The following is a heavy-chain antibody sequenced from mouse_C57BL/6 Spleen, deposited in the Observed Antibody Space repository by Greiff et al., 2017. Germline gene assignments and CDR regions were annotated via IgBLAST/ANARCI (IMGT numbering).Heavy chain of an antibody. CDR3: ARSYYSNPYWYFDV. CDR2: ISDGGSYT. CDR1: GFTFSSYA. D-gene: IGHD2-5*01. J-gene: IGHJ1*03. V-gene: IGHV5-4*03. Sequence: EVKVVESGGGLVKPGGSLKLSCAASGFTFSSYAMSWVRHTPEKRLEWVATISDGGSYTYYPDNVKGRFTISRDNAKNNLYLQMSHLKSEDTAMYYCARSYYSNPYWYFDVWGTGTTVTVSS.